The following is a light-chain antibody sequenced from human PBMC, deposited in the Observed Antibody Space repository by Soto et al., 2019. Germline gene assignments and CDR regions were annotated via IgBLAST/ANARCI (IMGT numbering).Light chain of an antibody. V-gene: IGKV3-20*01. CDR3: QQYGSSPWT. CDR1: QSVSSSY. J-gene: IGKJ1*01. Sequence: ESVLTQSPGTLSLSPGERATLSCRASQSVSSSYLAWYQQKPGQAPRFLIYGASSRATGIPDRFSGSGSGTDFTLTISRLEPEDFAVYYCQQYGSSPWTFGQGTKVDIK. CDR2: GAS.